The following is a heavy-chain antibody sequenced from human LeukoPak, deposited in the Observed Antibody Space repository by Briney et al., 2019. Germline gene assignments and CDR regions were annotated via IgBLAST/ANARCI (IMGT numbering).Heavy chain of an antibody. V-gene: IGHV3-7*01. CDR3: ANPYYYYDSSGYPGY. J-gene: IGHJ4*02. Sequence: GGSLRLSCAASGFTFSTYWMSWVRQAPGKGLEWVANIRPDGSEKYYVDSVKGLLTISRDNAKNSLSLQMNGLRGEDTAAYYCANPYYYYDSSGYPGYWGQGTLVTVSS. CDR2: IRPDGSEK. D-gene: IGHD3-22*01. CDR1: GFTFSTYW.